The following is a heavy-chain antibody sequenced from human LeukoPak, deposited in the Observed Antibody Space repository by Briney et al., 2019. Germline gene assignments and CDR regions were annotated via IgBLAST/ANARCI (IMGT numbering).Heavy chain of an antibody. CDR3: AREPLSTSRWFDP. J-gene: IGHJ5*02. Sequence: SETLSLTCTVSGASISSGDYYWSWIRQPPGKGLEWIGYIYYSGSTYYNPSLKSRVTISVDTSKNQFSLKLSSVTAADTAVYYCAREPLSTSRWFDPWGQGTLVTVSS. CDR2: IYYSGST. CDR1: GASISSGDYY. V-gene: IGHV4-30-4*01.